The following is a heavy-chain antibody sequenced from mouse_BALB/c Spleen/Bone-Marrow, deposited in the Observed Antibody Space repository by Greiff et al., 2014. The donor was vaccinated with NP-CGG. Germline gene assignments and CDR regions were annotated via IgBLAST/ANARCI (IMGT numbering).Heavy chain of an antibody. D-gene: IGHD2-2*01. CDR1: GYTFTNYW. CDR3: ARERYGYDGWYFDV. V-gene: IGHV1S41*01. J-gene: IGHJ1*01. Sequence: DLVKPGASVKLSCKTSGYTFTNYWINWIKQRPGQGLEWLGRIAPGSGSTYYNEMFKVKAPLTVDTSSSTAYIQLSSLSSEDSAVYFCARERYGYDGWYFDVWGAGTTVNVSS. CDR2: IAPGSGST.